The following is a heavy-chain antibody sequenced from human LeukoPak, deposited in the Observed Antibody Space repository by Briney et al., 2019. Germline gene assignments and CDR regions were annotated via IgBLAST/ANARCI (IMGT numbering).Heavy chain of an antibody. J-gene: IGHJ4*02. V-gene: IGHV3-9*01. CDR1: GFTFDDYA. D-gene: IGHD2-15*01. CDR3: ARLVVVVAATPFDY. Sequence: GGSLRLSCAASGFTFDDYAMHWVRQAPGKGLEWVSGISWNSYSIGYADSVKGRFTISRDNAKNSLYLQMNSLRAEDTALYYCARLVVVVAATPFDYWGQGTLVTVSS. CDR2: ISWNSYSI.